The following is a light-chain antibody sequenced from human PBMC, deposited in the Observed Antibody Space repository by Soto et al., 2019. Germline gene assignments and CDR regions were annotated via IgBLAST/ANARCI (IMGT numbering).Light chain of an antibody. CDR3: QQYGISPLT. V-gene: IGKV3-20*01. Sequence: EIVLTQSPGTLSLSPGERATLSCRASQSVSSSYLAWYQQKPGQAPRLRIYGASSRATGIPDRFSGSGAGTDFTLTISRLEPEDFAVYYCQQYGISPLTFGGGTKVDIK. CDR1: QSVSSSY. CDR2: GAS. J-gene: IGKJ4*01.